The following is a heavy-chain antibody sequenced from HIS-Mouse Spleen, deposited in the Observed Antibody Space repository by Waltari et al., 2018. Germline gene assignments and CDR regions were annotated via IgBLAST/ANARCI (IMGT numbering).Heavy chain of an antibody. CDR3: ARGPGDYFDY. V-gene: IGHV4-34*01. CDR1: GGSFSGYY. Sequence: QVQLQQWGAGLLKPSETLSLTCAVHGGSFSGYYWSWIRQPPGKGLEWIGEINHSGSTNYNPSLKSRVTISVDTSKNQFSLKLSSVTAADTAVYYCARGPGDYFDYWGQGTLVTVSS. CDR2: INHSGST. J-gene: IGHJ4*02.